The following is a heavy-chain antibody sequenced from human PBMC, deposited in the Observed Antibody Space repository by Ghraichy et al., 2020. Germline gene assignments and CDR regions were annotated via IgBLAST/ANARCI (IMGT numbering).Heavy chain of an antibody. Sequence: SETLSLTCAVSGGSISSADWWTWVRQPPGKGLEWIGDIDHSGTTNYNSSIESRVTISGDRSKNQFSLTVTSVTAADTAVYYCATRVEARPYWGQGALVTVSS. V-gene: IGHV4-4*02. D-gene: IGHD6-6*01. J-gene: IGHJ4*02. CDR2: IDHSGTT. CDR3: ATRVEARPY. CDR1: GGSISSADW.